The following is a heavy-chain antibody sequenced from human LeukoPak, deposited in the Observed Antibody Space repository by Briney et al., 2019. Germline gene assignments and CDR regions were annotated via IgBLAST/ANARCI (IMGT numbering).Heavy chain of an antibody. J-gene: IGHJ4*02. D-gene: IGHD6-6*01. CDR2: VSDSGGNK. CDR1: GFTFRDYG. V-gene: IGHV3-23*01. Sequence: PGGSLRLSCAVSGFTFRDYGMTWVPKAQEKGLEWVSSVSDSGGNKYYADSVKGRFTISRDNSKNTLYLQMNSLRPEDTAVYYCAKRVPYSSSSVYFDYWGQGTLVTVSS. CDR3: AKRVPYSSSSVYFDY.